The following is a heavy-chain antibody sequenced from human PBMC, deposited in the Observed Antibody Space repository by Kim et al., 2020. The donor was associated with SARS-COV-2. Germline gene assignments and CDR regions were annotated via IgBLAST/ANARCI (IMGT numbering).Heavy chain of an antibody. CDR3: ARATYQLGGGC. CDR1: GFTFSGYW. D-gene: IGHD6-6*01. J-gene: IGHJ4*02. CDR2: VSSDGSYT. Sequence: GGSLRLSCAASGFTFSGYWMHWVRQAPGKGLVWVSRVSSDGSYTSYADSVKGRFTISRDNAKNTLYLQMNSLRAEDTAVYYCARATYQLGGGCWGQGTLVTVSS. V-gene: IGHV3-74*01.